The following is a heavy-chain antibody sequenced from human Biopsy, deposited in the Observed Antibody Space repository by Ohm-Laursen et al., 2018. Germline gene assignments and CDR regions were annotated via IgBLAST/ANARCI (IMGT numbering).Heavy chain of an antibody. V-gene: IGHV4-59*02. CDR2: IYYSVMT. D-gene: IGHD4-11*01. Sequence: GTLSLTCIVSGDSVTKYYWSWIRQPPGKGLEWIGHIYYSVMTNYNPSLQSRVSISVDTSRNQVSLTLSSVTAADTAVYYCARDSEILNYGNFKYYHYYGMDVWGQGTKVTVSS. CDR1: GDSVTKYY. CDR3: ARDSEILNYGNFKYYHYYGMDV. J-gene: IGHJ6*02.